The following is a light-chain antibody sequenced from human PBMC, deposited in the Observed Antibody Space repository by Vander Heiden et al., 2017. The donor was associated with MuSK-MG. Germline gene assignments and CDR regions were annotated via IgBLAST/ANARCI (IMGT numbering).Light chain of an antibody. CDR1: QSISSW. Sequence: DIQMTQSPSTLSASVGDRVTITCRASQSISSWLAWYQQKPGKAPKLLIYDASSLESEVPSRFSGSGSGTEFTLTISSPQPDDFATYYCQQYNSYSWTFGQGTKVEIK. CDR2: DAS. V-gene: IGKV1-5*01. J-gene: IGKJ1*01. CDR3: QQYNSYSWT.